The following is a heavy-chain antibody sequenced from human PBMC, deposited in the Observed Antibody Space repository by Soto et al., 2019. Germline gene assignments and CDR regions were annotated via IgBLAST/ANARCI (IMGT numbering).Heavy chain of an antibody. CDR1: SGSISVTNVF. CDR3: ARITGRNLDY. Sequence: SETLSLTCTVSSGSISVTNVFWGWVRQPPGKGLEWIGNVDYSGTAYFSPSLATRVTFHVDTSKNQFSLTLYSVTAADTAVYYCARITGRNLDYWGQGILVTVS. V-gene: IGHV4-39*01. CDR2: VDYSGTA. J-gene: IGHJ4*02. D-gene: IGHD1-20*01.